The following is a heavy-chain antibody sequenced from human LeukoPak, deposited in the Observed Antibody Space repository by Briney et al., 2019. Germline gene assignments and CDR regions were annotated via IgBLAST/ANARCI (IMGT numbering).Heavy chain of an antibody. D-gene: IGHD1-26*01. CDR3: AREVGATSAFDI. CDR1: GGSISSYY. V-gene: IGHV4-59*01. CDR2: IYYSGST. Sequence: SETLSLTCTVSGGSISSYYWSWIRQPPGKGLEWIGYIYYSGSTNHNPSLKSRVTISVDTSKNQFSLKLSSVTAADTAVYYCAREVGATSAFDIWGQGTMVTVSS. J-gene: IGHJ3*02.